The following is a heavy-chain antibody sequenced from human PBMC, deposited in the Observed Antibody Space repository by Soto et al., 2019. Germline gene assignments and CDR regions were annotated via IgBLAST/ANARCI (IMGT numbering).Heavy chain of an antibody. Sequence: QVQLVQSGAEVKKPGSSVKVSCKASGGTFSSYAISWVRQSPGQVLEWMGGIIPIFGTANYAQKFQGRVTITADESTSTAYMEQSSLRSDYTAVYYCARAEGYSSSSLHYWGQGTLVTVSS. CDR1: GGTFSSYA. CDR3: ARAEGYSSSSLHY. D-gene: IGHD6-6*01. V-gene: IGHV1-69*01. J-gene: IGHJ4*02. CDR2: IIPIFGTA.